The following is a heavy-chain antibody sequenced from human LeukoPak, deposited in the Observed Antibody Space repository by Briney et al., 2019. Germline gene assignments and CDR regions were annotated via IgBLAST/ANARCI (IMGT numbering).Heavy chain of an antibody. CDR3: AKEKNSAMAFFDY. V-gene: IGHV1-2*02. CDR2: FNPNSGDT. D-gene: IGHD5-24*01. CDR1: GYTFTDYY. Sequence: ASVKVSCKASGYTFTDYYLHWVRQAPGQGLEWMGWFNPNSGDTNYAQKFQGRVTMTRDTSIRTAYMELRRLTSDDTAVYFCAKEKNSAMAFFDYWGQGTLVTVS. J-gene: IGHJ4*02.